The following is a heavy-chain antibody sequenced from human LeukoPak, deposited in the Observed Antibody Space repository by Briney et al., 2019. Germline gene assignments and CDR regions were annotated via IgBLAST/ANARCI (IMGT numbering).Heavy chain of an antibody. D-gene: IGHD3-22*01. J-gene: IGHJ3*02. V-gene: IGHV4-30-2*01. CDR2: IYHSGST. CDR3: ARGGRDYYDSSGKGDDAFDI. CDR1: GGSISSGGYS. Sequence: PSQTLSLTCAASGGSISSGGYSWRWIRQPPGKGLEWIGYIYHSGSTYYNPSLKSRLTISVDRSKNPFSLKLSSVTAADTAVYYCARGGRDYYDSSGKGDDAFDIWGQGTMVTVSS.